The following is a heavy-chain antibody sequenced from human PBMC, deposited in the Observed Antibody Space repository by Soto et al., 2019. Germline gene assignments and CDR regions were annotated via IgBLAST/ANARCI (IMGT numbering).Heavy chain of an antibody. CDR1: GFSLSNARMG. Sequence: QVPLKESGPVLVKPTKTLTLTCTVSGFSLSNARMGVSWIRQPPGKALEWLAHIFSNDEKSYSTSLKSRLTISKDTSKSQVVLTMTNMDPVDTATYYCALRGPVAGSGWFDPWGQGTLVTVSS. D-gene: IGHD6-19*01. J-gene: IGHJ5*02. CDR2: IFSNDEK. V-gene: IGHV2-26*01. CDR3: ALRGPVAGSGWFDP.